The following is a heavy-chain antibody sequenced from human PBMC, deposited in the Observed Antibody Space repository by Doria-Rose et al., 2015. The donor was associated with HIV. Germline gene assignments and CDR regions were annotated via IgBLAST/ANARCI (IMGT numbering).Heavy chain of an antibody. CDR1: GGSISHYY. CDR2: IFYTGST. J-gene: IGHJ4*02. V-gene: IGHV4-59*01. D-gene: IGHD1-26*01. CDR3: ARVLSGTYDY. Sequence: QVRLQESGPGLVKPSETLSLTCSVSGGSISHYYWSWIRQPPGKGLEYIGDIFYTGSTNYSPSLKSRVSISIDTSKNKFSLRLSSVTAADTAVYYCARVLSGTYDYWGQGTRVTVSS.